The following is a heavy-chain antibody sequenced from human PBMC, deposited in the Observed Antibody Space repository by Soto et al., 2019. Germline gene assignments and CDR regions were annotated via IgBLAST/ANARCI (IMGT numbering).Heavy chain of an antibody. D-gene: IGHD4-17*01. CDR1: GFSLSTTGVG. CDR3: VHATPVPTGGDY. V-gene: IGHV2-5*02. J-gene: IGHJ4*02. CDR2: IYWDDDK. Sequence: QITLKESGPPLVKPTQTLTLTCTFSGFSLSTTGVGVGWIRQPPGKALDWLALIYWDDDKRYSPSLKSRLTIPTDTSQHQVVLTMTNMDPIHTATYSCVHATPVPTGGDYWGQGTLVTVSS.